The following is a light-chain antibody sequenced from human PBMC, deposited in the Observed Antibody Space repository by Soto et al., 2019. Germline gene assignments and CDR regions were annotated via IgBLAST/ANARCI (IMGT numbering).Light chain of an antibody. CDR1: SNDVGGYNY. V-gene: IGLV2-8*01. CDR3: SSYAGSNKLV. J-gene: IGLJ2*01. Sequence: QSALTQPPSASGSPGQSVTISCTGTSNDVGGYNYVSWYQQHPGNAPKLMIYEVTKRPSGVPDRFSGSKSVNTASLTVSGLQAEDEADYYCSSYAGSNKLVFGGGTKLTVL. CDR2: EVT.